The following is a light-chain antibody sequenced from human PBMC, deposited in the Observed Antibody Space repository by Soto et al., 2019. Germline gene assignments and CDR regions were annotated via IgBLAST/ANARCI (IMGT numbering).Light chain of an antibody. CDR3: QQSGSPSGWT. Sequence: IVLTQSPATLSLSHGARATLSCVACQSVSNTFLAWYQQKPGQAPRLLIYGASNRATGIPDRFSGSGSGTDFTLTISRLEPEDFAVYYCQQSGSPSGWTFGRGTKVDIK. J-gene: IGKJ1*01. CDR2: GAS. V-gene: IGKV3-20*01. CDR1: QSVSNTF.